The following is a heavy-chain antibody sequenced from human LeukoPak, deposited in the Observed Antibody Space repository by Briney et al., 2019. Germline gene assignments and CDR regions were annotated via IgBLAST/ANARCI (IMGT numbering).Heavy chain of an antibody. Sequence: SETLSLTCTVSGGSISSSSYYWGWIRQPPGKGLEWIGSIYHSGSTYYNPSLKSRVTISVDTSKNQFSLKLSSVTAADTAVYYCARWDPYDSSGFDAFDIWGQGTMVTVSS. V-gene: IGHV4-39*07. D-gene: IGHD3-22*01. J-gene: IGHJ3*02. CDR3: ARWDPYDSSGFDAFDI. CDR1: GGSISSSSYY. CDR2: IYHSGST.